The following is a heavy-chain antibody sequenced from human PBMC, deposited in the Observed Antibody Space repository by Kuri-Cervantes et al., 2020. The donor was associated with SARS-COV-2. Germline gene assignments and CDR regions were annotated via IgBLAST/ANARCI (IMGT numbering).Heavy chain of an antibody. CDR3: AKGWGWEPDDY. J-gene: IGHJ4*02. D-gene: IGHD1-26*01. V-gene: IGHV3-30*18. CDR1: GFTFSSYG. Sequence: GESLKISCAASGFTFSSYGMHWVRQAPGKGLEWMAVISYDGSNKYYADSVKGRFTISRDNSKNTLYLQMNSLGAEDTAVYYCAKGWGWEPDDYWGQGTLVTVSS. CDR2: ISYDGSNK.